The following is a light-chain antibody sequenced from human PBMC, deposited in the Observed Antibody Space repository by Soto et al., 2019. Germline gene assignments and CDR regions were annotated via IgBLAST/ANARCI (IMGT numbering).Light chain of an antibody. CDR1: QSVSSDY. V-gene: IGKV3-20*01. CDR3: QQYGSSRWT. Sequence: EIVLTQSPDTLSSSPGERATLSCRASQSVSSDYLAWHQQKPGQAPRLLIYGASSRATGIPDKFSGSGSGTDFTLTISRLEPEDFAVYYCQQYGSSRWTFGQGTKVDIK. J-gene: IGKJ1*01. CDR2: GAS.